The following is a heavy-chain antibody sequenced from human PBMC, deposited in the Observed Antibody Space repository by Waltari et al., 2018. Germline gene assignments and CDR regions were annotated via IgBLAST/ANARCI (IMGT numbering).Heavy chain of an antibody. Sequence: QVQLVESGGGVVQPGKSLRLSCADSGFTFSRYAMHWVRQAPGKGLEWVALISYDGSTNYYVASVKGRFTLSRDNSKSTLYLQMNDLRIEDTAVYYCARDGDSYFYGSWTDYWGQGTLVTVSS. CDR1: GFTFSRYA. D-gene: IGHD3-10*01. CDR2: ISYDGSTN. J-gene: IGHJ4*02. CDR3: ARDGDSYFYGSWTDY. V-gene: IGHV3-30*04.